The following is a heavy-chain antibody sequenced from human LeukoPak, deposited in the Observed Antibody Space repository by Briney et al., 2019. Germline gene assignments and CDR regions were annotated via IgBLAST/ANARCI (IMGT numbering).Heavy chain of an antibody. CDR1: GYTFTGYY. Sequence: ASVKVSCKASGYTFTGYYMHWVRQAPGQGLEWMGWINPNSGGTNYAQKFQGRVTMTRDTSISTAYMELSRLRSDDTAVYYCARFGSGSPGPTYYYYYYMDVWGKGTTVTVSS. J-gene: IGHJ6*03. CDR3: ARFGSGSPGPTYYYYYYMDV. D-gene: IGHD3-10*01. V-gene: IGHV1-2*02. CDR2: INPNSGGT.